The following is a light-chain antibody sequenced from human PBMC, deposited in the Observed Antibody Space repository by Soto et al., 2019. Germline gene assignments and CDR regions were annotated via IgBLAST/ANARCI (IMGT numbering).Light chain of an antibody. CDR1: QSVSSW. CDR2: DVS. J-gene: IGKJ1*01. V-gene: IGKV1-5*01. CDR3: QQYNSYPWT. Sequence: DIQMTQSPSTLSASVGDRVTITCRASQSVSSWLAWYQQKPRRAPKLLIYDVSSLESGVPSRFSGSGSGTEFTLTISSLQPDDFATYYCQQYNSYPWTFGQGTKVEIK.